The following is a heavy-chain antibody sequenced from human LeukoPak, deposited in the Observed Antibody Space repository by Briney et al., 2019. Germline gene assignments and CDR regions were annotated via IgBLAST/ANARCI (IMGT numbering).Heavy chain of an antibody. CDR2: IYYSGVT. Sequence: PSETLSLTYAVSGYSISSSNWWGWIRQPPGKGLEWIGYIYYSGVTYYNPSLKSRVTMSVATSKNQFSLKLSSVTAVDTAVYYCARGLDAFDIWGQGTMVTVSS. CDR1: GYSISSSNW. CDR3: ARGLDAFDI. J-gene: IGHJ3*02. V-gene: IGHV4-28*01.